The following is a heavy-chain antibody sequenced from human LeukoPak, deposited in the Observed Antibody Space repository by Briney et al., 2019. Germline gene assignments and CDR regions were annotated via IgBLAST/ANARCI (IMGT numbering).Heavy chain of an antibody. D-gene: IGHD6-6*01. CDR2: INHSGST. J-gene: IGHJ4*02. CDR3: ASPDRDSSSSFDY. Sequence: PSETLSLTCAVYGGSFSGYYWSWIRQPPGKGLEWIGEINHSGSTNYNPSLKSRVTISVDTSKNQFSLKLSSVTAADTAVYYCASPDRDSSSSFDYWGQGTLVTVSS. CDR1: GGSFSGYY. V-gene: IGHV4-34*01.